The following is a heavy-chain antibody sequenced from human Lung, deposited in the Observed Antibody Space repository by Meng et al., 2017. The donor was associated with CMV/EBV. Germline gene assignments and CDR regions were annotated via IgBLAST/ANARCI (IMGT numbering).Heavy chain of an antibody. Sequence: ASVXVSXKASGYTFSYYDIIWVRQASGQGLEWVGWMNPNRGNTAYAQKFQGRVTMTRDTSTSIAYMELSSLRSGDTAVYYFARGQVQCSTINCHDYRFSGMDVWXQGTTVTVSS. J-gene: IGHJ6*02. CDR2: MNPNRGNT. CDR3: ARGQVQCSTINCHDYRFSGMDV. CDR1: GYTFSYYD. D-gene: IGHD2/OR15-2a*01. V-gene: IGHV1-8*01.